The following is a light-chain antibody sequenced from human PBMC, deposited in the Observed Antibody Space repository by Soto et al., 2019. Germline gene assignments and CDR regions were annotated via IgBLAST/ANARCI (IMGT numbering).Light chain of an antibody. CDR2: RAS. Sequence: EIVLTQSPGTLSLSPGERATLSCMASQSVGSNYLGWYQQKPGQTPRLLIYRASNRATGIPDRFSGSGSGADFTLNISRLEPDDVAMYYCQQYGSSPRTFGQGTKLEIK. CDR1: QSVGSNY. V-gene: IGKV3-20*01. J-gene: IGKJ2*01. CDR3: QQYGSSPRT.